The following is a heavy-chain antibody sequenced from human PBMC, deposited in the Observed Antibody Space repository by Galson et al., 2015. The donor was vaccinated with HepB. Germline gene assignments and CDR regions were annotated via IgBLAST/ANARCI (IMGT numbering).Heavy chain of an antibody. V-gene: IGHV1-18*01. CDR2: ISAYNGKT. CDR3: ARDTSYGDSSLFY. D-gene: IGHD4-17*01. J-gene: IGHJ4*02. CDR1: GYTFPNYG. Sequence: SVKVSCKASGYTFPNYGISWVRQAPGQGLEWMGWISAYNGKTNYAQRLQGRVTMTTDTSTNTVYMELRSLGSDDTAVYYCARDTSYGDSSLFYWGQGTLVAVSS.